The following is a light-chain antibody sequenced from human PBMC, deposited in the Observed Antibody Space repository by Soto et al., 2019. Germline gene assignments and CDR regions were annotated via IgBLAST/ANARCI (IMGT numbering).Light chain of an antibody. CDR2: GAS. Sequence: EIVLTQSPGTLSLSPGERASLSCRASQSVSSSYLNWYQQKPGQAPRLLIYGASSRATGIPDRFSGSGSGTDFTLTSSRLEPEDCAVYYCQLYGSSPLYTFGQGTKLEIK. J-gene: IGKJ2*01. CDR1: QSVSSSY. CDR3: QLYGSSPLYT. V-gene: IGKV3-20*01.